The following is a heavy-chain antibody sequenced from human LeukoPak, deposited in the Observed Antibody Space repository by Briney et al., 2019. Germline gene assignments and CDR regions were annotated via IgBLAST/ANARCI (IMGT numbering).Heavy chain of an antibody. D-gene: IGHD6-13*01. CDR1: GGSFSGYY. J-gene: IGHJ6*03. Sequence: SETLSLTCAVYGGSFSGYYWSWIRQPPGKGLEWIGYIYYSGSTNYNPSLKSRVTISVDTSKNQFSLKLSSVTAADTAVYYCARGQLGGSYYYYYYMDVWGKGTTVTISS. CDR2: IYYSGST. V-gene: IGHV4-59*01. CDR3: ARGQLGGSYYYYYYMDV.